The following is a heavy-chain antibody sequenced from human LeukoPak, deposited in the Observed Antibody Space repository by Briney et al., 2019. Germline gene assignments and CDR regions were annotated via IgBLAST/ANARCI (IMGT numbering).Heavy chain of an antibody. V-gene: IGHV1-2*02. Sequence: ASVKVSCKTSGYSFTAFYIHWVRQAPGQGLEWMGWIHPRSGETNYAYKFKSRVTMTRDTSISTVYMDLGSLRSDDTAVYYCARDGEYGTGSYYRGCLDYWGQGILVTVSS. CDR3: ARDGEYGTGSYYRGCLDY. D-gene: IGHD3-10*01. J-gene: IGHJ4*02. CDR1: GYSFTAFY. CDR2: IHPRSGET.